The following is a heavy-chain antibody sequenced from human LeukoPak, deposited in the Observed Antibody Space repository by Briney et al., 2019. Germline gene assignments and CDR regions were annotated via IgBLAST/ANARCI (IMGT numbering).Heavy chain of an antibody. CDR3: AKDAYERDDYGDHLRDFMDV. D-gene: IGHD4-17*01. CDR1: GFTFSSYG. Sequence: GGSLRLSCAGSGFTFSSYGVHWVRQAPGKGLECVAAISYDGTNKYYADSVKGRITISRDNSKNTQYLEMNSLRAEDTAVYYCAKDAYERDDYGDHLRDFMDVWGQGTTVTVSS. CDR2: ISYDGTNK. J-gene: IGHJ6*02. V-gene: IGHV3-30*18.